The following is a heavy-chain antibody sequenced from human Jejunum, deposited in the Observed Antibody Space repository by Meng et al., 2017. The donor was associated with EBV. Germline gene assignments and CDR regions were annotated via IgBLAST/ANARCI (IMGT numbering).Heavy chain of an antibody. CDR2: IYNSEST. V-gene: IGHV4-61*08. J-gene: IGHJ4*02. Sequence: VELREWGPVLVKPSGTLSLTGTVSGGSVSSGGYYWSWIRQPPGKGLEWIGYIYNSESTNYKASLKSRVTISADTSKNQFSLRLSSVTAADTAVYYCARDQNGSYFAYWGQGTLVTVSS. D-gene: IGHD1-26*01. CDR1: GGSVSSGGYY. CDR3: ARDQNGSYFAY.